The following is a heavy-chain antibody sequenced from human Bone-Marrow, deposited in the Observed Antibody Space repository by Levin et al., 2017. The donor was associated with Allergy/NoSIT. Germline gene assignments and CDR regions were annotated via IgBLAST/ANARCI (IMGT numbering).Heavy chain of an antibody. Sequence: GGSLRLSCAASGFTFTSSWMHWVRQAPGKGLVWVSRIHSDGRGPSYADSVKGRFTISRDSAKNTGDLQMNSLRAEDTAVYDCARDPGSASHDWYFDLWGRGTLVTVSS. D-gene: IGHD6-19*01. CDR2: IHSDGRGP. CDR1: GFTFTSSW. CDR3: ARDPGSASHDWYFDL. V-gene: IGHV3-74*01. J-gene: IGHJ2*01.